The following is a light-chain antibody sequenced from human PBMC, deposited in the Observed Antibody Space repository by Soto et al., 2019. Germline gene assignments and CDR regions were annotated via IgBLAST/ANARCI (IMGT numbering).Light chain of an antibody. CDR2: VGTGGIVG. Sequence: VLTQPPSASASLGASVTLTCTLSSGSSNYKVDWYQQRPGKGPRFVMRVGTGGIVGSKGDGIPDRFSVLGSGLNRYLTIKNIQEEDESDYHCGADHGSGSNPMWVFGGGTKLTVL. CDR1: SGSSNYK. CDR3: GADHGSGSNPMWV. V-gene: IGLV9-49*01. J-gene: IGLJ2*01.